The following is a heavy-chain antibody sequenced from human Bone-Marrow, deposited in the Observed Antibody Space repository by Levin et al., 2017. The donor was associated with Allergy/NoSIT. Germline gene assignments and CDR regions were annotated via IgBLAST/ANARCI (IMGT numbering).Heavy chain of an antibody. CDR1: GYTFSSYG. CDR3: TRDLVLDGFDI. Sequence: ASVKVSCKASGYTFSSYGISWVRQAPGQGLEWVGRISNYQRNTNYADNFQGRVTITTDTSTSTTYMEMRSLKSDDTAVYYCTRDLVLDGFDIWGQGTMVTVSS. J-gene: IGHJ3*02. V-gene: IGHV1-18*04. CDR2: ISNYQRNT. D-gene: IGHD3-10*01.